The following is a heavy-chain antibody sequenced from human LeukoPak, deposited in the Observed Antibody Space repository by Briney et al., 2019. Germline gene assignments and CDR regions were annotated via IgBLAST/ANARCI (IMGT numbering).Heavy chain of an antibody. CDR3: AKDGRNSPLM. D-gene: IGHD2/OR15-2a*01. Sequence: GRSLRLSCAASGFTFSNYGMHWVRQAPGKGLDWVSGITSTGGTTYYADSVQGRFTISRDNSRNMLYLQMNSLRAEDTAVYYCAKDGRNSPLMWGQGTVVSVSS. CDR2: ITSTGGTT. J-gene: IGHJ3*02. CDR1: GFTFSNYG. V-gene: IGHV3-23*01.